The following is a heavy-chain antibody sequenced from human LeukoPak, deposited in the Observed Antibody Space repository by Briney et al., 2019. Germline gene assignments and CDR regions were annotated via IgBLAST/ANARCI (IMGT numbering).Heavy chain of an antibody. Sequence: QSGGSLRLSCAASGFTVSNNFMSWVRQAPGKGLEWVSVIHSGGTTYYADSVKGRFTISRDNSRNTLYLQMNSLRAEDTAVYYCARGRVTYSGYDFPYYFDYWGQGTLVTVSS. CDR1: GFTVSNNF. V-gene: IGHV3-53*01. D-gene: IGHD5-12*01. J-gene: IGHJ4*02. CDR2: IHSGGTT. CDR3: ARGRVTYSGYDFPYYFDY.